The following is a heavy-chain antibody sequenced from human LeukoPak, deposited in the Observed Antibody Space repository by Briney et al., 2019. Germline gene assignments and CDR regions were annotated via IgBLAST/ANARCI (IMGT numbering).Heavy chain of an antibody. Sequence: SETLSLTCTVSGGSMNSYYWSWIRQPPGKGLEWIGYIYYSGSTNYNPSLKSRVTISVDTSKNQFSLKLSSVTAADTAVYYCARERELGYCSSTSCRDAFDIWGQGTMVTVSS. CDR2: IYYSGST. V-gene: IGHV4-59*01. CDR3: ARERELGYCSSTSCRDAFDI. CDR1: GGSMNSYY. D-gene: IGHD2-2*01. J-gene: IGHJ3*02.